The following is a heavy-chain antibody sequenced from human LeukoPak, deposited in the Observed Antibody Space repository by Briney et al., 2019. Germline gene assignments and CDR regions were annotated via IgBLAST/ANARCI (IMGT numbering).Heavy chain of an antibody. Sequence: SSETLSLTCTVSGRSISSGSYFWSWLRQPAGKGLEWIGRIYTSGRTNYNPSLKSRVTISVDTSKNQFSLKLSSVTTADTAVYYCARGRDGYRDKYYFDYWGQGTLVTVSS. J-gene: IGHJ4*02. V-gene: IGHV4-61*02. CDR3: ARGRDGYRDKYYFDY. CDR1: GRSISSGSYF. D-gene: IGHD5-24*01. CDR2: IYTSGRT.